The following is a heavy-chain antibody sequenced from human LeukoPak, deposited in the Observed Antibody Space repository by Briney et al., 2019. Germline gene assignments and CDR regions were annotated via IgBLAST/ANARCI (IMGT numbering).Heavy chain of an antibody. CDR2: IYTSGST. CDR1: GGSISSGSYY. D-gene: IGHD5-24*01. J-gene: IGHJ4*02. CDR3: ASVGRRDGYKTSYYFDY. V-gene: IGHV4-61*02. Sequence: SETLSLTCTVSGGSISSGSYYWSWIRQPAGKGPEWIGRIYTSGSTNYNPSLKSRVTISVDTSKNQFSLKLSSVTAADTAVYYCASVGRRDGYKTSYYFDYWGQGTLVTVSS.